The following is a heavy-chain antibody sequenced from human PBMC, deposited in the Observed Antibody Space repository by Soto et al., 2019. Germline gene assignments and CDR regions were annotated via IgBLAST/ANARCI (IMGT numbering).Heavy chain of an antibody. D-gene: IGHD5-12*01. V-gene: IGHV3-9*01. CDR3: AKENSPRVATIPGYYYYGMDV. Sequence: EVQLVESGGGLVQPGRSLRLSCAASGFTFDDYAMHWVRQAPGKGLEWVSGISWNSGSIGYADSVKGRFTISRDNAKNSLYLQMNSLRAEDTALYYCAKENSPRVATIPGYYYYGMDVW. J-gene: IGHJ6*01. CDR1: GFTFDDYA. CDR2: ISWNSGSI.